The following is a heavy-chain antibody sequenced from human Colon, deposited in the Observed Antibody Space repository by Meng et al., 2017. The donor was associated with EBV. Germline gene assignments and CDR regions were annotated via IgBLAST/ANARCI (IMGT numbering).Heavy chain of an antibody. CDR2: IYYSGST. CDR3: ARHFINWFDP. V-gene: IGHV4-59*08. CDR1: GGSLDSYY. J-gene: IGHJ5*02. Sequence: VQLQESGPGLVMPSEARSLTCTVSGGSLDSYYWSWIRQPPGKGLEWIGYIYYSGSTNYNPSLKSRVTISVDTSKNQFSLKLSSVTAADTAVYYCARHFINWFDPWGQGTLVTVSS.